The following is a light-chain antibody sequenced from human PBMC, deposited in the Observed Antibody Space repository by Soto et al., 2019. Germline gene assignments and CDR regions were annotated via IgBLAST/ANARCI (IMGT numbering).Light chain of an antibody. CDR3: SSHAGSNNLGV. J-gene: IGLJ2*01. Sequence: QSVLTQPPSASGSPGQSVTISCTGTSSDIGGYNYVSWYQQHPGKAPKLMIYEVTKRTSGVPDRFSGYKSGNTASLTVSGLQAEDEAYYYCSSHAGSNNLGVFGGGTKLTVL. CDR2: EVT. V-gene: IGLV2-8*01. CDR1: SSDIGGYNY.